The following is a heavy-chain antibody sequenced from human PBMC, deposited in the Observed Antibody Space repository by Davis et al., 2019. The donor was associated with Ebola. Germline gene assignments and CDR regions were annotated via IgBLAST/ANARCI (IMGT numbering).Heavy chain of an antibody. CDR3: AKDRDTFAVATIKGGSYYYFYYGMDV. D-gene: IGHD5-12*01. Sequence: PGGSLRLSCAASGFTFSSYWMSWVRQAPGKGLEWVAIISYDGSNKYYADSVKGRFTISRDNSKNTLYLQMNNLRAEDTAVYYCAKDRDTFAVATIKGGSYYYFYYGMDVWGKGTTVTVSS. V-gene: IGHV3-30*18. CDR1: GFTFSSYW. CDR2: ISYDGSNK. J-gene: IGHJ6*04.